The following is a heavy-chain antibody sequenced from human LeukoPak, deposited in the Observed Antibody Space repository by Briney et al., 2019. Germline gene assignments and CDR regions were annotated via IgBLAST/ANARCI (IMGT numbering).Heavy chain of an antibody. D-gene: IGHD1-26*01. Sequence: SETLSLTCAVYGGSFSGYYWSWIGQPPGKGREWIGEINHSRSTNYNPSLKSRVTISVDTSKNQFSLKLSSVTAADTAVYYCARKGAPGNWFDPWGQGTLVTVSS. CDR3: ARKGAPGNWFDP. CDR1: GGSFSGYY. V-gene: IGHV4-34*01. CDR2: INHSRST. J-gene: IGHJ5*02.